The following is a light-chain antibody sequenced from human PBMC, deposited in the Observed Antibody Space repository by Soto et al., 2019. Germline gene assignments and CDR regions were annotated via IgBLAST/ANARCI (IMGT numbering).Light chain of an antibody. V-gene: IGKV1-5*03. J-gene: IGKJ1*01. CDR2: KGS. CDR3: QQYNSYWT. CDR1: QSISTW. Sequence: DIQMTQSPSTLSASVGDRVTITCRASQSISTWLAWYQQKPGKAPKLLIYKGSSLESGVPSRFSGSGSGTEFTLTIISLQPDDFATYYCQQYNSYWTFGQGTKVEIK.